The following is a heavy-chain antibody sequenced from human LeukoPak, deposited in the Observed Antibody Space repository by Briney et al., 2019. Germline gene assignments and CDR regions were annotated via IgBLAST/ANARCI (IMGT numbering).Heavy chain of an antibody. J-gene: IGHJ4*02. V-gene: IGHV3-11*01. CDR3: ARGHNYGYKYYFDY. CDR1: GFTFSDYY. Sequence: GGSLRLSCAASGFTFSDYYMSWIRQAPGKGLEWVSYISSSGSTIYYADSVKGRFTISRDNSKNTLCLQMNSLRAEDTAVYYCARGHNYGYKYYFDYWGQGTLVTVSS. CDR2: ISSSGSTI. D-gene: IGHD5-18*01.